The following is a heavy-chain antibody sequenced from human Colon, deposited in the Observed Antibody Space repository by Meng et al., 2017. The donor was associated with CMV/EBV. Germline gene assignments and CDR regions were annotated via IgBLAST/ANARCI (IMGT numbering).Heavy chain of an antibody. D-gene: IGHD3-22*01. V-gene: IGHV3-9*01. Sequence: RLSCAASGFTFDDYAMHWVRQGPGKGLEWVSGISWHSGKVDYADSVKGRFTISRDNAKNSLFLQMNSLRPEDTAFYYCVKDKGSGYNKEDWYGVDVWGHGTTVTVSS. CDR1: GFTFDDYA. J-gene: IGHJ6*02. CDR3: VKDKGSGYNKEDWYGVDV. CDR2: ISWHSGKV.